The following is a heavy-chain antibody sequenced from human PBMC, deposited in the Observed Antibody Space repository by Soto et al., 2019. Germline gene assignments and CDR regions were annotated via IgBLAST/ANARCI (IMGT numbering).Heavy chain of an antibody. J-gene: IGHJ4*02. D-gene: IGHD1-1*01. V-gene: IGHV2-5*02. CDR3: AHLTTGGFYFDY. Sequence: QITLKESGPTLVKPTQTLTLTCTFSGFSLRTSGVGVGWIRQPPGKALEWLALSYWDDGKRYSKSLKSRLTITKDSSKDQVVLSMTKIDPVDTAKYYCAHLTTGGFYFDYCGQGTLVTVSS. CDR1: GFSLRTSGVG. CDR2: SYWDDGK.